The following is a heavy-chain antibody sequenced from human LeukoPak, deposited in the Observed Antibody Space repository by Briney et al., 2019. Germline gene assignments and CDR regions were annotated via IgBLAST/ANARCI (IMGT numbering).Heavy chain of an antibody. V-gene: IGHV3-7*03. D-gene: IGHD5-24*01. CDR3: AKEGRSLQTY. Sequence: GGSLRLSCAASGFTFSSYAMHWVRQAPGKGLEWVANIKEDGTETYYVDSVKGRFTISRDNAKNSLYLQMNSLRVEDTAVYYCAKEGRSLQTYWGQGTLVTVSS. J-gene: IGHJ4*02. CDR2: IKEDGTET. CDR1: GFTFSSYA.